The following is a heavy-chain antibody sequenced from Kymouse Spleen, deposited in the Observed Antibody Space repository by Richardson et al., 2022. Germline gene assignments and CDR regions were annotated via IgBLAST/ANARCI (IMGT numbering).Heavy chain of an antibody. CDR3: AKETMTTVVTPPLFDY. Sequence: QVQLVESGGGVVQPGRSLRLSCAASGFTFSSYGMHWVRQAPGKGLEWVAVISYDGSNKYYADSVKGRFTISRDNSKNTLYLQMNSLRAEDTAVYYCAKETMTTVVTPPLFDYWGQGTLVTVSS. V-gene: IGHV3-30*18. D-gene: IGHD4-23*01. CDR2: ISYDGSNK. J-gene: IGHJ4*02. CDR1: GFTFSSYG.